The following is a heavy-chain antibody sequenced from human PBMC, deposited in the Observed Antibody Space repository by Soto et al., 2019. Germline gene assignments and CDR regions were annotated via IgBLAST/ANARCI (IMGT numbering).Heavy chain of an antibody. V-gene: IGHV1-18*01. CDR1: GYTFTSYG. D-gene: IGHD6-19*01. CDR3: ARGLIAVAGTWGHGAFDI. Sequence: ASVKVSCKASGYTFTSYGISWVRHAPGQGLEWMGWISAYNGNTNYAQKLQGRVTMTTDTSTSIAYMELRSLRSDDTAVYYCARGLIAVAGTWGHGAFDIWGQGTMVTVSS. J-gene: IGHJ3*02. CDR2: ISAYNGNT.